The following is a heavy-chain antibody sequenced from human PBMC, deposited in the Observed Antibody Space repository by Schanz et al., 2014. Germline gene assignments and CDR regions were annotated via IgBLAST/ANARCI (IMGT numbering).Heavy chain of an antibody. CDR2: INTGSNYI. Sequence: QMQLVESGGGLVEPGGSLRLSCAASGFSFSDYYMSWIRQAPGKGLEWISFINTGSNYINYADSVKGRFTISRDNTKNSLFLQLNSLRADDTAVYYCARNRGSGGQNWYFDLWGRGTLVTVSS. D-gene: IGHD1-26*01. CDR3: ARNRGSGGQNWYFDL. CDR1: GFSFSDYY. J-gene: IGHJ2*01. V-gene: IGHV3-11*05.